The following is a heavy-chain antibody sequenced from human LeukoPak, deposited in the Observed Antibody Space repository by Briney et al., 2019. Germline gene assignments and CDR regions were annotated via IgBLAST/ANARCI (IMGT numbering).Heavy chain of an antibody. Sequence: PGGSLRLSCAASGFTFSSYGMHWVRQAPGKGLEWIGHIYYSGSTCYNPSLKSRVTISVDTSKNQFSLKLSSVTAADTAVYYCARVDKGYSYGYYFDYWGQGTLVTVSS. CDR1: GFTFSSYG. J-gene: IGHJ4*02. V-gene: IGHV4-59*06. D-gene: IGHD5-18*01. CDR3: ARVDKGYSYGYYFDY. CDR2: IYYSGST.